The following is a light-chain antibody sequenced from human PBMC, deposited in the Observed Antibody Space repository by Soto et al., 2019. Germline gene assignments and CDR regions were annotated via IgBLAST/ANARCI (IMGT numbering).Light chain of an antibody. CDR3: QQISSATRIT. J-gene: IGKJ5*01. CDR1: QSISNY. V-gene: IGKV1-39*01. CDR2: GAS. Sequence: DITVNLSLSSLSASIENRVTIPCRASQSISNYLNWYQQKQGKAPRLLIYGASSLQSGVPSRFSGSGSGTDFTLTISCLQPEDFATYYCQQISSATRITFAEGA.